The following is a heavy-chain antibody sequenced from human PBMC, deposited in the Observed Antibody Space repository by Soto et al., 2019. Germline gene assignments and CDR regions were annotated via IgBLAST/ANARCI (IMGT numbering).Heavy chain of an antibody. V-gene: IGHV1-8*01. Sequence: QVQLVQSGAEVKKPGASVKVSCKASGYTFTSYDINWVRQATGQGLEWMGWMNPNSGNTGYAQKCQGIVTMTRNTSRSTSDVVLSSLRSEDTAVYYCASGWGSSWYYYYFGMDVWGQGTTVTVSS. CDR3: ASGWGSSWYYYYFGMDV. CDR2: MNPNSGNT. D-gene: IGHD6-13*01. J-gene: IGHJ6*02. CDR1: GYTFTSYD.